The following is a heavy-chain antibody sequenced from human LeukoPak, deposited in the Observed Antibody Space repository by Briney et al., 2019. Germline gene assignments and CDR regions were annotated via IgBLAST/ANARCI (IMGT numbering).Heavy chain of an antibody. V-gene: IGHV4-59*01. CDR3: AGRLLLYYYDSSGYYEYFQH. Sequence: SETLSLTCTVSGGSISSYYWSWIRQPPGKGLEWIGYIYYSGSTNYNPSLKSRVTISVDTSKNQFSLKLSSVTAADTAVYYCAGRLLLYYYDSSGYYEYFQHWGQGTLVTVSS. D-gene: IGHD3-22*01. CDR1: GGSISSYY. CDR2: IYYSGST. J-gene: IGHJ1*01.